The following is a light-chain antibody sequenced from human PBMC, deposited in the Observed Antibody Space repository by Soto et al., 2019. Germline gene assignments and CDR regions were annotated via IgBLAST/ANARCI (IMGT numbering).Light chain of an antibody. V-gene: IGLV1-47*01. J-gene: IGLJ2*01. Sequence: QSVLTQPPSASGTPGQRVTISCSGSSSNIGNSYVYWYQQLPGTAPKVLIYRNNQRPSGVPDRFSGSKSGTSASLAISGLRSEDEADYFCATWDDSLRGVFGGGTKLTVL. CDR2: RNN. CDR3: ATWDDSLRGV. CDR1: SSNIGNSY.